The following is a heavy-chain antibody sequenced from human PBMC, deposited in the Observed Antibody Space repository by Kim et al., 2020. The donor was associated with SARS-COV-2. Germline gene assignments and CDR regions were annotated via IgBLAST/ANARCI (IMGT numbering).Heavy chain of an antibody. CDR2: IWYDGSNK. D-gene: IGHD3-10*01. V-gene: IGHV3-33*01. J-gene: IGHJ4*02. CDR3: ARDRRFGELLVDY. Sequence: GGSLRLSCAASGFTFSSYGMHWVRQAPGKGREWVAVIWYDGSNKYYADSVKGRFTISRDNSKNTLYLQMNSLRAEDTAVYYCARDRRFGELLVDYWGRGTLVTVYS. CDR1: GFTFSSYG.